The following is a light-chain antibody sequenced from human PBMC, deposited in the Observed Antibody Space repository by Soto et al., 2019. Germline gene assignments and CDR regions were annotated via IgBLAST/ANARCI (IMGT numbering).Light chain of an antibody. V-gene: IGLV3-21*02. CDR1: NIGGKS. J-gene: IGLJ2*01. Sequence: SYELTQAPSVSVAPGQTATITCGGNNIGGKSVHWYQQKPGQAPVLVISDDSDRPSGIPERFSGSNSGNTATLTITRVEAVDEADFYCQAWDTSTDHLVFGGGTKVTVL. CDR2: DDS. CDR3: QAWDTSTDHLV.